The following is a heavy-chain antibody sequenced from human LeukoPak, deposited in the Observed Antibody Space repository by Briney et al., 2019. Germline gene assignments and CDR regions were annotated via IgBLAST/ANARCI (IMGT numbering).Heavy chain of an antibody. D-gene: IGHD1-1*01. V-gene: IGHV3-30*04. Sequence: PGGSLRLSCAASGFTFSNYAMHWVRQAPGKGLDWVAFMTNDGRSKYHADSVKGRFTISRDNSKNTLYLQMNSLRAADTAVYYCARRREYSDAWNEVDYWGQGTLVTVSS. CDR3: ARRREYSDAWNEVDY. J-gene: IGHJ4*02. CDR1: GFTFSNYA. CDR2: MTNDGRSK.